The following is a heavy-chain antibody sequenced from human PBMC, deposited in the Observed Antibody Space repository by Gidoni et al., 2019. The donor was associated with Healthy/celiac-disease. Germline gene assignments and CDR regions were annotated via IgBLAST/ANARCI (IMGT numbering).Heavy chain of an antibody. V-gene: IGHV3-23*01. CDR1: GFTFSSYA. Sequence: EVQPLESGGGLVQPGGSLRLSCAASGFTFSSYAMSWVRPAPGKGLEWFSAIICSGGSTYYADSVKGRFTISRDNSKNTLYLQMNSLRAEDTAVYYCVPDKPDYWGQGTLVTVSS. J-gene: IGHJ4*02. CDR3: VPDKPDY. CDR2: IICSGGST.